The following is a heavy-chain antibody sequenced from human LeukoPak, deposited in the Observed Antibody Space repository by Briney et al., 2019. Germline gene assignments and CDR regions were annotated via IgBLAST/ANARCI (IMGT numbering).Heavy chain of an antibody. CDR3: ASRQGLGWHYVN. D-gene: IGHD3-10*02. V-gene: IGHV3-48*01. J-gene: IGHJ4*02. CDR1: GFTFSSYS. CDR2: ISSSSSTI. Sequence: GGSLRLSCAASGFTFSSYSMNWVRQAPGKGLEWVSYISSSSSTIYYADSVKGRFTISRDNSKNTLYLQMNSLRAEDTAVYYCASRQGLGWHYVNWGQGTLVTVSS.